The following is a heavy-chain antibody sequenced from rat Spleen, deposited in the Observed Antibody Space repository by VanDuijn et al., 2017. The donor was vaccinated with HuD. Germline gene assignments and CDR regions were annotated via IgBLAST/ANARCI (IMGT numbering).Heavy chain of an antibody. J-gene: IGHJ2*01. CDR3: ARDVTTLDY. CDR1: GFIFSDFY. CDR2: ITNAAGKV. Sequence: EVQLVESDGGLVQPGRSLKLSCVASGFIFSDFYMAWVRQAPGMGLEWVASITNAAGKVYYPDSVKGRFTFSRDNEKDILYLQMDSLRSEDTATYYCARDVTTLDYWGQGVMVTVSS. V-gene: IGHV5S23*01.